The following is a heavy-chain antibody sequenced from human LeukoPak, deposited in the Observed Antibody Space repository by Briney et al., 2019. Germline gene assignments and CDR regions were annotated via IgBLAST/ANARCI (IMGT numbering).Heavy chain of an antibody. J-gene: IGHJ1*01. V-gene: IGHV4-31*03. CDR3: ARGADTAMVAEYFQH. CDR1: GGSISSGGYY. D-gene: IGHD5-18*01. CDR2: IYYSGST. Sequence: SETLSLTCTVSGGSISSGGYYWSWIRQHPGKGLEWIGYIYYSGSTYYNPSLKSRVTISVDTSKNQFSLKLSSVTAADTAVYYCARGADTAMVAEYFQHWGQGTLVTVSS.